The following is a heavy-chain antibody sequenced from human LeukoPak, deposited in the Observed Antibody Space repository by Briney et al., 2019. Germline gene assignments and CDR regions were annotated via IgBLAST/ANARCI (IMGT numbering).Heavy chain of an antibody. Sequence: GGSLRLSCAASGFTFSTYWMGWVRQAPGKGPEWVANIKHDGNEMYYVDSVKGRFSISRDNAKNSLYLQMNSLRVEDTAVYYCASTPRRQPAYWGQGTLVTVSS. CDR3: ASTPRRQPAY. V-gene: IGHV3-7*01. CDR2: IKHDGNEM. CDR1: GFTFSTYW. J-gene: IGHJ4*02. D-gene: IGHD6-13*01.